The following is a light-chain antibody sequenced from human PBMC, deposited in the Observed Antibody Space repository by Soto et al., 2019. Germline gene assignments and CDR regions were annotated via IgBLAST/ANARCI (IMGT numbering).Light chain of an antibody. CDR1: QSVSSN. Sequence: MVRKRSAATVALKTGGRATRSCRAIQSVSSNLAWYQQKPGQAPRLLIYGASTRATGIPARFGGSGSGREFTLTFISMQSYDFAGYHCQHYDPWSPKVSYARGTRLEI. CDR3: QHYDPWSPKVS. CDR2: GAS. J-gene: IGKJ5*01. V-gene: IGKV3D-15*01.